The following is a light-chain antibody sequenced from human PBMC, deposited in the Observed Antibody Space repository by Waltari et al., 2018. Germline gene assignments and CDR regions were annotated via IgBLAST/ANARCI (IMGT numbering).Light chain of an antibody. CDR1: QTLLSSDGNTS. CDR3: MQLTQWPWT. V-gene: IGKV2-30*01. Sequence: DAVLTQSPLSLPVTLGQPASIPFRSSQTLLSSDGNTSLSWFQLRPGQSPRRRIYKVFNRDSGVPDRFSGSGSGTDFTLKISRVEAEDVGDYYCMQLTQWPWTFGQGTKVEIK. J-gene: IGKJ1*01. CDR2: KVF.